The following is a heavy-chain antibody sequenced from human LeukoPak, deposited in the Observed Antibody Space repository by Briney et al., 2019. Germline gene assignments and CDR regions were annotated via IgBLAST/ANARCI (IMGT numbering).Heavy chain of an antibody. D-gene: IGHD3-16*02. J-gene: IGHJ4*02. CDR1: GFTLSSYA. V-gene: IGHV3-23*01. Sequence: GGSLRLSCAASGFTLSSYAMSWVRQAPGKGLEWVSLISGNAGSTYYADSVKGRFTISRDNSKNTLYLQMNSLRAEDTAVYYCAKEGVYDYVWGSYRFLSFDYWGQGTLVTVSS. CDR3: AKEGVYDYVWGSYRFLSFDY. CDR2: ISGNAGST.